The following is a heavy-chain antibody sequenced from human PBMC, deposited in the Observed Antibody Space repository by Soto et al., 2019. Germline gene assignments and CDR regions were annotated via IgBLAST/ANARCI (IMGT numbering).Heavy chain of an antibody. D-gene: IGHD6-13*01. V-gene: IGHV4-31*03. CDR3: AREGGSSSWYGMDV. J-gene: IGHJ6*02. CDR1: GGSISSGGYY. CDR2: IYYSGST. Sequence: QVQLQESGPGLVKPSQTLSLTCTVSGGSISSGGYYWSWIRRHPGKGLEWIGYIYYSGSTYYNPSLKSRVTISVDTSKNQFSLKLSSVTAADTAVYYCAREGGSSSWYGMDVWGQGTTVTVSS.